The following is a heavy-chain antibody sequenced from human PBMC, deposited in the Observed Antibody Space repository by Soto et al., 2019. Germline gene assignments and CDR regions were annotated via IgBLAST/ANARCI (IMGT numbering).Heavy chain of an antibody. CDR1: GFTFSTYA. CDR3: ADRGQWLFNFVY. Sequence: GGSLRLSCAASGFTFSTYAMSWVRQAPGKGVEWVSGSSASGSNTFYPDSVKGRFTLSRDISKNSLYLLMNYLRAKDSAVYYCADRGQWLFNFVYWGQGTLVTVSS. D-gene: IGHD3-22*01. V-gene: IGHV3-23*01. CDR2: SSASGSNT. J-gene: IGHJ4*01.